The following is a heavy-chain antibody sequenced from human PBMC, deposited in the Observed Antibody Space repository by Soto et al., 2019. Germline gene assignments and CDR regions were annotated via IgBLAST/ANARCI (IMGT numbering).Heavy chain of an antibody. J-gene: IGHJ5*02. CDR2: IIPIFGTA. D-gene: IGHD3-16*02. CDR1: GGTFSSYA. V-gene: IGHV1-69*13. CDR3: ARDLMITFGGVIAARPSNWFDP. Sequence: SVKVSCKASGGTFSSYAISWVRQAPGQGLEWMGGIIPIFGTANYAQKFQGRVTITADESTSTAYMELSSLRSEDTAVYYCARDLMITFGGVIAARPSNWFDPWGQGTLVTVS.